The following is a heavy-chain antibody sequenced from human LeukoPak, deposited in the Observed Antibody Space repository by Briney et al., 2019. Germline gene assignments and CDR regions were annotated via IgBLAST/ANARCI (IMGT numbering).Heavy chain of an antibody. Sequence: GGSLRLSCVASGFPFSSYRMTWARQAPGKGLEWVASINHNGNVNYYVDSVKGRFTISRDNAKNSLYLQMSNLRAEDTAVYFCARGGGLDVWGQGATVTVSS. J-gene: IGHJ6*02. CDR3: ARGGGLDV. V-gene: IGHV3-7*03. CDR1: GFPFSSYR. CDR2: INHNGNVN. D-gene: IGHD3-16*01.